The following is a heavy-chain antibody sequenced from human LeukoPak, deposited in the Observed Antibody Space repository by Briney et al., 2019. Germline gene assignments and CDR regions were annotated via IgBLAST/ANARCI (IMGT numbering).Heavy chain of an antibody. CDR2: IHYSGPT. D-gene: IGHD4-17*01. J-gene: IGHJ4*02. CDR1: GGSILSTIYY. CDR3: ARGVLKYGDYPEALDY. V-gene: IGHV4-39*07. Sequence: PSETLSLTCTVSGGSILSTIYYWAWIRQPPGKGLEWIGSIHYSGPTYYNPSLKSRVTISIDTSKSQFSLKLTSVTAADTAVYYCARGVLKYGDYPEALDYWGQGSLVTVSS.